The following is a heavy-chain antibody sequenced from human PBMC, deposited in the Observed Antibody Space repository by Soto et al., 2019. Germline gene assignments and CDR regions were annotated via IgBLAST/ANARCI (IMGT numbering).Heavy chain of an antibody. CDR2: ISFDGGIK. J-gene: IGHJ4*02. CDR1: GFSFSTHA. D-gene: IGHD6-19*01. CDR3: VRAHGWTTGPVTGYFDY. V-gene: IGHV3-30*03. Sequence: QVQLVESGGGVVQPGRSLRLSCAATGFSFSTHAMYWVRQAPGKGLEWVAVISFDGGIKYYADAVKGRFTISRDNSKNTVFLQTNSLRPEDTAVYFCVRAHGWTTGPVTGYFDYWGQGALVTVSS.